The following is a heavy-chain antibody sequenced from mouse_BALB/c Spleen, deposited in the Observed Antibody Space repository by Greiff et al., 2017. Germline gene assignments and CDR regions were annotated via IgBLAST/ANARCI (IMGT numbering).Heavy chain of an antibody. V-gene: IGHV1-69*02. Sequence: QVQLQQPGAELVRPGASVKLSCKASGYTFTSYWINWVKQRPGQGLEWIGNIYPSDSYTNYNQKFKDKATLTVDKSSSTAYMQLSSPTSEDSAVYYCTRSRDYGGFAYWGQGTLVTVSA. J-gene: IGHJ3*01. CDR1: GYTFTSYW. D-gene: IGHD2-4*01. CDR2: IYPSDSYT. CDR3: TRSRDYGGFAY.